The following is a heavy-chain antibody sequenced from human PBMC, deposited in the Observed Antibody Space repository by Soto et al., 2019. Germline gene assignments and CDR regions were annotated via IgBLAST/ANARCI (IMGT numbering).Heavy chain of an antibody. Sequence: PSETLSLTCAFYGGSFSTYWWSWIRQPPGKGLEWIGEINHSGSTNYSPSLKSRVTISVDTSKNQFSLKLSSVTAADTAVYYCARHTSIYYYYYMDVWGKGTTVTVSS. CDR1: GGSFSTYW. V-gene: IGHV4-34*01. D-gene: IGHD1-26*01. J-gene: IGHJ6*03. CDR2: INHSGST. CDR3: ARHTSIYYYYYMDV.